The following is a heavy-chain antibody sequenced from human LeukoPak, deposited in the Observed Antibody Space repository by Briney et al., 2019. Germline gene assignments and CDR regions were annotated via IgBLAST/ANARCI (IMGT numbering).Heavy chain of an antibody. CDR3: ARGFHYYDSSGYYYQHYYFDC. CDR1: GGSFSGYY. Sequence: SETLSLTCAVYGGSFSGYYWSWIRQPPGKGLEWIGEINHSGSTNYNPSLKSRVTISVDTSKSQFSLKLSSVTAADTAVYYCARGFHYYDSSGYYYQHYYFDCWGQGTLVTVSS. J-gene: IGHJ4*02. V-gene: IGHV4-34*01. CDR2: INHSGST. D-gene: IGHD3-22*01.